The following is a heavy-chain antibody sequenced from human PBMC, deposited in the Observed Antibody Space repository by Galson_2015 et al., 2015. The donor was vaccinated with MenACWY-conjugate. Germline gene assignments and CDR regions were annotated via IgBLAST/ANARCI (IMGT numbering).Heavy chain of an antibody. CDR3: VRTLTPVTTVASH. CDR1: RFTFSDHY. V-gene: IGHV3-72*01. D-gene: IGHD4-17*01. CDR2: SRDNTNSYTT. J-gene: IGHJ4*02. Sequence: SLRLSCAASRFTFSDHYLDWVHQAPGKGLEWIGRSRDNTNSYTTEYAASVKGRFTISRDHSKNSLYLHMNSLKTEDTAVYYCVRTLTPVTTVASHWGQGTLVTVSS.